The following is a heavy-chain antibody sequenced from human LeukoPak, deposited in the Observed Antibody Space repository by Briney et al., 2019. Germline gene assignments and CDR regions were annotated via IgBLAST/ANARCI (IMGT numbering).Heavy chain of an antibody. CDR2: IYYSGST. J-gene: IGHJ4*02. CDR1: GGSISSSSYY. Sequence: SETLSLTCTVSGGSISSSSYYWGWIRQPPGKGLEWIGSIYYSGSTYYNPSLKSRVTISVDTSKNQFSLKLSSVTAADTAVYYCARRGLYSSSTPNYFDYWGQGTLVTVSS. CDR3: ARRGLYSSSTPNYFDY. D-gene: IGHD6-6*01. V-gene: IGHV4-39*01.